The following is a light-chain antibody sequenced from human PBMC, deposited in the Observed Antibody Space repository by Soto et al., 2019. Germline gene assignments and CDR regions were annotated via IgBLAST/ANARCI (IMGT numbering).Light chain of an antibody. J-gene: IGKJ1*01. CDR3: QQYNSYRWT. CDR2: AAS. V-gene: IGKV1-5*01. Sequence: DNQMTQSPSSLTTSVEDRVTITCLASQSVIKYLNWYQQKPGKARKLLIYAASSLQSGVPSRFSRSGSGTEFAVTISSLQRDDVSTYDFQQYNSYRWTVGQGTKVDI. CDR1: QSVIKY.